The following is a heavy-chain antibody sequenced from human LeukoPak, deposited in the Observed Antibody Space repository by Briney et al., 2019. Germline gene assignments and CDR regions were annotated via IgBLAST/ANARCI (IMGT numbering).Heavy chain of an antibody. CDR2: IFYDGVKD. Sequence: GGSLRLSCAASGCTFSKYGIHWVRQAPGKGLEWVAFIFYDGVKDYYADSVKGRFTISRDNSKNTVFLQMNSLRGDDTAVYYCAKDRLAYKYYYYMDVWGKGTAVTVSS. CDR1: GCTFSKYG. D-gene: IGHD2-21*01. J-gene: IGHJ6*03. CDR3: AKDRLAYKYYYYMDV. V-gene: IGHV3-30*02.